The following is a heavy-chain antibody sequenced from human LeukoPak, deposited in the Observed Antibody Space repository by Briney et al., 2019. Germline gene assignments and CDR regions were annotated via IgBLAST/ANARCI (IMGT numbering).Heavy chain of an antibody. CDR2: ISSSSSTI. Sequence: PGGSLRLSCAASGFTFSSYSMNWVRQAPGKGLEWVSYISSSSSTIYYADPVKGRFTISRDNAKNSLYLQMNSLRAEDTAVYYCARDHYYDSYWGQGTLVTVSS. CDR1: GFTFSSYS. V-gene: IGHV3-48*01. D-gene: IGHD3-22*01. CDR3: ARDHYYDSY. J-gene: IGHJ4*02.